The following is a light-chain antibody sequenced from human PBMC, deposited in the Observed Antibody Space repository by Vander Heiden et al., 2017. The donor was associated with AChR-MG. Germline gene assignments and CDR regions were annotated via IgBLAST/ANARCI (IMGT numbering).Light chain of an antibody. V-gene: IGKV1-12*01. CDR2: AAS. Sequence: DIQMTQSPSSVSASIGDRVPITCRASQTISGHLAWYQQKPGKAPKLLSYAASSFQSGVPPRFSGSGSGADYTLTISSLEPDDFATYFCHRARSFPYTFGQGTKLEVK. J-gene: IGKJ2*01. CDR3: HRARSFPYT. CDR1: QTISGH.